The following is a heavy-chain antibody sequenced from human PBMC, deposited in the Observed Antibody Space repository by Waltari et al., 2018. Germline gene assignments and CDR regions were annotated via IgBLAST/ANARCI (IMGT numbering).Heavy chain of an antibody. CDR3: ARGAAGIPYYFDY. D-gene: IGHD6-13*01. J-gene: IGHJ4*02. CDR1: GGSISSYY. V-gene: IGHV4-59*01. Sequence: QVQLQESGPGLVKPSETLSLTCTVSGGSISSYYWSLIRQPPGKGLEWIGYIYYSGSTNYNPSLKSRVTISVDTSKNQFSLKLSSVTAADTAVYYCARGAAGIPYYFDYWGQGTLVTVSS. CDR2: IYYSGST.